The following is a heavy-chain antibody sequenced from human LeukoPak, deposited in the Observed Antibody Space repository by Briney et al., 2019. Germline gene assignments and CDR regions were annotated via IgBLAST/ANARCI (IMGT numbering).Heavy chain of an antibody. V-gene: IGHV3-33*06. J-gene: IGHJ6*02. D-gene: IGHD2-21*01. Sequence: PGGSLRLSCAASGFTFSSYGMHWVRQAPGKGLEWVAVIWYDGSNKYYADSVKGRFTISRDNSKNTLYLQMNSLRAEDTAVYYCAKLAGGYYSSIYYYYGMDVWGQGTTVTVSS. CDR1: GFTFSSYG. CDR2: IWYDGSNK. CDR3: AKLAGGYYSSIYYYYGMDV.